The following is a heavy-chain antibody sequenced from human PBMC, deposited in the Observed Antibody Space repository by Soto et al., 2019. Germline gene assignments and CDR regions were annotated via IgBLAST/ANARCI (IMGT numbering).Heavy chain of an antibody. CDR3: ARDRTYYFDY. CDR1: GGTFSSYA. V-gene: IGHV1-69*13. CDR2: IIPIFGTA. J-gene: IGHJ4*02. Sequence: GASVKVSCKASGGTFSSYAISWVRQAPGQGLEWMGGIIPIFGTANYAQKFQGRVTITADESASTAYMELSSLRSEDTAVYYCARDRTYYFDYWGQGTLVTVSS.